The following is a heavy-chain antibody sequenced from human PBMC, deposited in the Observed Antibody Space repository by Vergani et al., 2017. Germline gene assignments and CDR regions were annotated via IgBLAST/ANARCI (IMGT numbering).Heavy chain of an antibody. V-gene: IGHV4-34*10. D-gene: IGHD2-2*01. J-gene: IGHJ6*03. CDR3: ARGQRERYYMDV. CDR1: FDSIRNLY. CDR2: INHSGST. Sequence: QVQLQESGPGLVKSSETLSLTCSVSFDSIRNLYCNWIRQPPGKGLEWIGEINHSGSTNYNPSLKSRVTISVDTSKNQFSLKLSSVTAADTAVYYCARGQRERYYMDVWGKGTTVTVSS.